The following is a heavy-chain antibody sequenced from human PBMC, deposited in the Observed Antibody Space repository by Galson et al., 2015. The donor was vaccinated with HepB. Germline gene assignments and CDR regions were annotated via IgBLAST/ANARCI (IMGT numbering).Heavy chain of an antibody. CDR3: ARAVVVPAAMWGWFDP. J-gene: IGHJ5*02. V-gene: IGHV3-33*01. Sequence: SLRLSCAASGFTFSSYGMHWVRQAPGKGLEWVAVIWYDGSNKYYAGSVKGRFTISRDNSKNTLYLQMNSLRAEDTAVYYCARAVVVPAAMWGWFDPWGQGTLVTVSS. CDR2: IWYDGSNK. CDR1: GFTFSSYG. D-gene: IGHD2-2*01.